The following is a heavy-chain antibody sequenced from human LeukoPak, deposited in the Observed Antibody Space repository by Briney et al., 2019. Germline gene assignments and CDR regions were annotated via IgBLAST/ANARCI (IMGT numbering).Heavy chain of an antibody. CDR3: ASGLGDFWSGLDPDDAFDI. CDR2: VSRSGGST. J-gene: IGHJ3*02. Sequence: GGSLRLSCAASGFIFRNYAMSWVRQAPGKGLEWVSAVSRSGGSTSYADSVKGRFTISRDNSKNTLYLQMNSLRAEDTAVYYCASGLGDFWSGLDPDDAFDIWGQGTMVTVSS. D-gene: IGHD3-3*01. CDR1: GFIFRNYA. V-gene: IGHV3-23*01.